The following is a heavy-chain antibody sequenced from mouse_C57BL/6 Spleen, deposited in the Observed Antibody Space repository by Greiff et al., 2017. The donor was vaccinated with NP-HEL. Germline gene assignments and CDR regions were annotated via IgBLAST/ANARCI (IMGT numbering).Heavy chain of an antibody. CDR3: ARSGLRLYYLDY. CDR1: GYTFTSYW. V-gene: IGHV1-69*01. Sequence: QVQLQQSGAELVMPGASVKLSCKASGYTFTSYWMHWVKQRPGQGLEWIGAIDPSDSYTNYNQKFKGKSTLTVDKSSSTAYRQLSSLTSEDSAVYYCARSGLRLYYLDYWGQGTTLTVSS. J-gene: IGHJ2*01. CDR2: IDPSDSYT. D-gene: IGHD2-2*01.